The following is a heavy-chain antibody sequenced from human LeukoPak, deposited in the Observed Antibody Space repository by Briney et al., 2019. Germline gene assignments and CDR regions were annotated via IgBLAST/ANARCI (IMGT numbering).Heavy chain of an antibody. CDR3: ARASRSLGYDP. CDR2: ISYDGSNK. D-gene: IGHD3-3*01. V-gene: IGHV3-30*03. J-gene: IGHJ5*02. CDR1: GFTFSSYG. Sequence: GGSLRLSCAASGFTFSSYGMHWVRQAPGKGLEWVAVISYDGSNKYYADSVKGRFTISRDNSKNTLYLQMNSLRAEDTAVYYCARASRSLGYDPWGQGTLVTVSS.